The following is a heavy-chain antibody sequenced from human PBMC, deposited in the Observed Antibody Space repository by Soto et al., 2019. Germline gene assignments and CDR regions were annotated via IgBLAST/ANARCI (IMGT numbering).Heavy chain of an antibody. CDR1: GGSVSSGSYY. D-gene: IGHD1-26*01. CDR2: IYYSGST. CDR3: ARAREWEPIDY. J-gene: IGHJ4*02. V-gene: IGHV4-61*01. Sequence: SETLSLTCTVSGGSVSSGSYYWSWIRQPPGKGLEWIGYIYYSGSTNYNPSLKSRVTISVDASKNQFSLKLSSVTAADTAVYYCARAREWEPIDYWGQGTLVTVSS.